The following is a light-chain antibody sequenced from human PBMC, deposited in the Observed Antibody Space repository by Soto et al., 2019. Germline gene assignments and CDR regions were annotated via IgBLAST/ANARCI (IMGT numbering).Light chain of an antibody. CDR1: QSVSSSY. V-gene: IGKV3-20*01. Sequence: EIVLTQSPGTLSFSPGERATITCRASQSVSSSYLAWFQQKPGQAPRLLIYGASSRATGIPDRFSGSGSGTDFTLTISRLEPEDFAVYYCQQDGNAPFTFGPGTKGDIK. J-gene: IGKJ3*01. CDR2: GAS. CDR3: QQDGNAPFT.